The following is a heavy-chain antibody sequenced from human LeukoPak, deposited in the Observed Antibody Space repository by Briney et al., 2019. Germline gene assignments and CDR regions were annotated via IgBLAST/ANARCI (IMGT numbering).Heavy chain of an antibody. CDR2: INPNSGGT. D-gene: IGHD3-10*01. J-gene: IGHJ4*02. V-gene: IGHV1-2*02. Sequence: GASVKVSCKASGYTFTGYYMHWVRQAPGQGLEWMGWINPNSGGTNYAQKFQGRVTMTRDTSISTAYMELSRLRSDDTAVYYCARDSGERGSESYLIAYWGQGTLVTASS. CDR1: GYTFTGYY. CDR3: ARDSGERGSESYLIAY.